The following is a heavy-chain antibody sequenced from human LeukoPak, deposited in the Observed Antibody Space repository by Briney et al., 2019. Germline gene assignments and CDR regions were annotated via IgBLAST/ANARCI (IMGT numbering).Heavy chain of an antibody. V-gene: IGHV4-30-4*08. J-gene: IGHJ4*02. CDR3: ASQGVIAARPLDY. CDR2: IYYSGST. CDR1: GGSISSGDYY. Sequence: TSETLSLTCTVSGGSISSGDYYWSWIRQPPGKGLEWIGYIYYSGSTYYNPSLKSRVTISVDTAKNQFSLKLSSVTAADTAVYYCASQGVIAARPLDYWGQGTLVTVSS. D-gene: IGHD6-6*01.